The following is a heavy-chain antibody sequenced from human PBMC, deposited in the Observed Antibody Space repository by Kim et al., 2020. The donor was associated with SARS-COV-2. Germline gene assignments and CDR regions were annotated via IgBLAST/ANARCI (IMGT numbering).Heavy chain of an antibody. CDR3: TTVGATSGDYYYGMDV. D-gene: IGHD1-26*01. J-gene: IGHJ6*02. Sequence: PVKGRFTISRDDSKNTLYLQMNSLKTEDTAVYYCTTVGATSGDYYYGMDVWGQGTTVTVSS. V-gene: IGHV3-15*01.